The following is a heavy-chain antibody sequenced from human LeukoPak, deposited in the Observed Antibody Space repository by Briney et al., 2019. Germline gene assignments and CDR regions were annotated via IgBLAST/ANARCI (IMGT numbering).Heavy chain of an antibody. J-gene: IGHJ5*02. V-gene: IGHV4-59*08. D-gene: IGHD6-19*01. CDR1: GGSISSYY. Sequence: SETLSLTCTVSGGSISSYYWSWIRQPPGKGLEWIGYIYYSGSTNYNPSLRSRVTISVDTSKNQFSLKLSSVTAADTAVYYCASSGYSRGWYREAVKFDPWGQGTLVTVSS. CDR3: ASSGYSRGWYREAVKFDP. CDR2: IYYSGST.